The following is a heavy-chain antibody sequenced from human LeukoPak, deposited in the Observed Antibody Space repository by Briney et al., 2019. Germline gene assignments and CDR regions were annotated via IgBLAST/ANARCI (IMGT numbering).Heavy chain of an antibody. J-gene: IGHJ6*04. Sequence: ASVKVSCKASGYTFTSYAMHWVRQAPGQRLEWMGWINAGNDNTKYSQKFQGRVTITRDTSASTAYMELSSLRSEDTAVYYCARDKDLVRGVLIEVYYGMDVWGKGTTVTVSS. V-gene: IGHV1-3*01. CDR3: ARDKDLVRGVLIEVYYGMDV. D-gene: IGHD3-10*01. CDR2: INAGNDNT. CDR1: GYTFTSYA.